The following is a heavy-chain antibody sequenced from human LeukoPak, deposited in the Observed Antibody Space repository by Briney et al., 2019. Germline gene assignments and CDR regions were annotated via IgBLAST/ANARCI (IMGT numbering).Heavy chain of an antibody. V-gene: IGHV1-69*05. J-gene: IGHJ5*02. CDR1: GGTFSNYA. CDR3: ARGKFDSSSWYWFDP. D-gene: IGHD6-13*01. CDR2: IIPIFGTT. Sequence: ASVKVSCKASGGTFSNYAISWVRQAPGQGLEWMGGIIPIFGTTNYAQKFQGRVTITTDESTSTAYMELSSLRSEDTAVYYCARGKFDSSSWYWFDPWGQGTLATVSS.